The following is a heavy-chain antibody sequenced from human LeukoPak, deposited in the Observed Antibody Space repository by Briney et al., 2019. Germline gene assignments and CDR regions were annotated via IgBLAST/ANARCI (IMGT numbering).Heavy chain of an antibody. V-gene: IGHV3-7*01. CDR2: IKQDGSEK. J-gene: IGHJ6*03. CDR3: ARMMVRGVIGQYYYYYMDV. CDR1: GFTFSSYW. D-gene: IGHD3-10*01. Sequence: PGGSLRLSCAASGFTFSSYWMSWVRQVPGKGLEWVANIKQDGSEKYYVDSVKGRFTISRDNAKNSLYLQMNSLRAEDTAVYYCARMMVRGVIGQYYYYYMDVWGKGTTVTVSS.